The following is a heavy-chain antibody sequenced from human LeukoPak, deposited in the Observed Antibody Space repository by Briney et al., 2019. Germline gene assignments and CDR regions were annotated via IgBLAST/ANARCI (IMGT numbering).Heavy chain of an antibody. CDR1: GFTFSDYY. J-gene: IGHJ4*02. CDR3: ATSSTSCYGCFDY. Sequence: PGGSLRLSCAASGFTFSDYYMSWIRQAPGKGLEWVSYISSSGSTIYYADSVKGRFTISRDNAKNSLYLQMNSLRAEDTAVYYCATSSTSCYGCFDYWGQGTLVTVSS. D-gene: IGHD2-2*01. CDR2: ISSSGSTI. V-gene: IGHV3-11*04.